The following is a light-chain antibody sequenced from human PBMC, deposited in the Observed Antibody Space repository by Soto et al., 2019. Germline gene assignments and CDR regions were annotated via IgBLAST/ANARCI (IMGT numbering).Light chain of an antibody. CDR2: DAS. V-gene: IGKV1-5*01. CDR1: QSISSW. Sequence: DIQMTQSPSTLSASVGDRVTITCRASQSISSWLAWYQQKPGKAPKLLIYDASSLESGVPSRFSGSGSGTEFTLTISSLQPDDFATYYCQQYNSRPAFGQGTKVEIK. CDR3: QQYNSRPA. J-gene: IGKJ1*01.